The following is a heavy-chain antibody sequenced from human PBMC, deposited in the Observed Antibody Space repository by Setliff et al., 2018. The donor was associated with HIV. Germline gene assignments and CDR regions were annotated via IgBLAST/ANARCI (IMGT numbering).Heavy chain of an antibody. Sequence: SETLSLTCTVSGDSIDRTGYYWGWIRQPPGKGLEWIGSIYYNGNTYNKPSLKSRVTISVDTSKNQFSLKLSSVTAADTAVYYCARDSCLYGSGGFCYWGQGTLVTVSS. V-gene: IGHV4-39*02. CDR2: IYYNGNT. CDR1: GDSIDRTGYY. D-gene: IGHD3-10*01. J-gene: IGHJ4*02. CDR3: ARDSCLYGSGGFCY.